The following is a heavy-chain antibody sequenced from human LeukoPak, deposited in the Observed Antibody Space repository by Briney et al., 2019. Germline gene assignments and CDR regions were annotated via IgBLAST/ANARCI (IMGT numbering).Heavy chain of an antibody. J-gene: IGHJ4*02. CDR1: GYSISSGYY. D-gene: IGHD5-12*01. CDR2: IYHSGST. Sequence: SETLSLTCTVSGYSISSGYYWGWIRQPPGKGLEWIGSIYHSGSTYYNPSLKSRVTISVDTSKNQFSPKLSSVTAADTAVYYCARTGYSGYDLSGPRNYFDYWGQGTLVTVSS. CDR3: ARTGYSGYDLSGPRNYFDY. V-gene: IGHV4-38-2*02.